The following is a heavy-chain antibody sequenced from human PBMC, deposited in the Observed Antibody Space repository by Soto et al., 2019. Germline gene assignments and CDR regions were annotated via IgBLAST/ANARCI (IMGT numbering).Heavy chain of an antibody. CDR1: AGSISRYY. V-gene: IGHV4-59*01. CDR2: ISYTVDA. D-gene: IGHD5-18*01. J-gene: IGHJ4*02. CDR3: VGSLMSRAMESFDY. Sequence: HVQLQEAGPGLVKPSEPLSLTCSVSAGSISRYYWGWVRQSPGEGLEWIAHISYTVDASYNPSLKSRVTISLYTSKNQIALSLMSVTAADTAVYYCVGSLMSRAMESFDYWGQGILVTVTS.